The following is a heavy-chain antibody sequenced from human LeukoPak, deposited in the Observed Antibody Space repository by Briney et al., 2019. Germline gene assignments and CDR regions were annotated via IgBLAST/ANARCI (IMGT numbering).Heavy chain of an antibody. CDR2: IYHSGST. D-gene: IGHD1-26*01. V-gene: IGHV4-38-2*01. Sequence: SESLSLTCAGPGHSISSGYYWGCIRQPPGQGLEWMGSIYHSGSTYYNPSLKSRVTISVDTSKNQFSLKLSSVTAADTAVYYCASQIVGATSFDYWGQGTLVTVSS. J-gene: IGHJ4*02. CDR1: GHSISSGYY. CDR3: ASQIVGATSFDY.